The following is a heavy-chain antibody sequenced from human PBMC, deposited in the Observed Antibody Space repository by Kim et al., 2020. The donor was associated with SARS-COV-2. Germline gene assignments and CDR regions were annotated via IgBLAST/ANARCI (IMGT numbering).Heavy chain of an antibody. V-gene: IGHV4-31*03. J-gene: IGHJ6*02. CDR3: ARDQYYYGSGSYSPYYYYGMDV. D-gene: IGHD3-10*01. CDR1: GGSISSGGYY. CDR2: IYYSGST. Sequence: SETLSLTCTVSGGSISSGGYYWSWIRQHPGKGLEWIGYIYYSGSTYYNPSLKSRVTISVDTSKNQFSLKLSSVTAADTAVYYCARDQYYYGSGSYSPYYYYGMDVWGQGTTVTVSS.